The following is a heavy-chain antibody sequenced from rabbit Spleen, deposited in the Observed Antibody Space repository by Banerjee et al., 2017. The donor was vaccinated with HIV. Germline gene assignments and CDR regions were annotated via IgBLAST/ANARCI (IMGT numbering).Heavy chain of an antibody. V-gene: IGHV1S40*01. CDR1: GVSFSLSSY. D-gene: IGHD1-1*01. CDR3: ARGTYNDGHYPYYNL. Sequence: QSLEESGGDLVKPGASLTLTCTASGVSFSLSSYMCWVRQAPGKGLEWIGCIDDGSSGFTYYATWAKGRFTCSKTSSTTVTLQMTSLTAADTATYFCARGTYNDGHYPYYNLWGPGTLVTVS. J-gene: IGHJ4*01. CDR2: IDDGSSGFT.